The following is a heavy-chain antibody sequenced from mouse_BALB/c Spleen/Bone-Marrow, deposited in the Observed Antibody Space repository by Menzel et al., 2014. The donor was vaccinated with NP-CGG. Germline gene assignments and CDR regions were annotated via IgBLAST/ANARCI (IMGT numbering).Heavy chain of an antibody. CDR2: IYPGDGDT. Sequence: QVQLKDSGPELVKPGASVKISCKASGYAFSSSWMNWVKRRPGQGLEWIGRIYPGDGDTNYNGKFKGKATLTADKSSSTAYMQLSSLTSVDSAVYFCARTYYPYFDYWGQGTTLTVSS. V-gene: IGHV1-82*01. D-gene: IGHD1-1*01. CDR3: ARTYYPYFDY. J-gene: IGHJ2*01. CDR1: GYAFSSSW.